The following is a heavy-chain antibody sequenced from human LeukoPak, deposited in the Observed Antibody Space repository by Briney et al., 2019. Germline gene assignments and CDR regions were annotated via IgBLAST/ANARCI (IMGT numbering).Heavy chain of an antibody. V-gene: IGHV4-34*01. Sequence: SETLSLTCAVYGGSFSGYYWSWIRQPPGKGLEWIGEINHSGSTNYNPSLKSRVTISVDTSKNQFSLKLSSVTAADTAVYYCARSLYGSGSYRSHYYYYMDVWGKGTTVTVSS. J-gene: IGHJ6*03. CDR1: GGSFSGYY. D-gene: IGHD3-10*01. CDR3: ARSLYGSGSYRSHYYYYMDV. CDR2: INHSGST.